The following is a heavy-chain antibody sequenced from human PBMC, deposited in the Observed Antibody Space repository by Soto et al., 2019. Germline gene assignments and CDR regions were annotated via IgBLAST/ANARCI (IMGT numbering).Heavy chain of an antibody. J-gene: IGHJ5*02. CDR2: IYPGDSDT. Sequence: GESLKISCKGSGDSFSNYWIAWVRQMPGKGLEWMGIIYPGDSDTRYSPSFQGQVTISADKPINTVYLQWSSLKASDTAMYYCAGHPNDFWCGYFRRGWFDPWGQGTLVAVSS. CDR3: AGHPNDFWCGYFRRGWFDP. V-gene: IGHV5-51*01. CDR1: GDSFSNYW. D-gene: IGHD3-3*01.